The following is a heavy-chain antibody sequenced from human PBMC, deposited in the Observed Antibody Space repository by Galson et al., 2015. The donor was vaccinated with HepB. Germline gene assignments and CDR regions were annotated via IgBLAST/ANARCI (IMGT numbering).Heavy chain of an antibody. CDR3: AKGGRSYLSDDVFYPGFDD. CDR2: ISYDGGKE. Sequence: SLRLSCAASGFRFRSDGMHWVRQAPGKGLERVAGISYDGGKEHYADSVKGRFTISRDNSKDTLYLLMNSLRAEDTAVYFCAKGGRSYLSDDVFYPGFDDWGQGTLVTFSS. V-gene: IGHV3-30*18. J-gene: IGHJ4*02. CDR1: GFRFRSDG. D-gene: IGHD3-10*01.